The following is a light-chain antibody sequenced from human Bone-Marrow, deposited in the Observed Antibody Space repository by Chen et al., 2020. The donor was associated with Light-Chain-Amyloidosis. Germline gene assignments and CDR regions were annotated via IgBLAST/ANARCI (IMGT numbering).Light chain of an antibody. J-gene: IGLJ3*02. CDR1: NIGSTS. V-gene: IGLV3-21*02. Sequence: SYVLTKPSSVSVASGQTAKIACGGNNIGSTSVHWYQKTPGQAPLLVVYDDSDRPSGIPERLSGSNSGNTATLTISRVEAGEEADYYCQVWDRSSDRPVFGGGTKLTVL. CDR2: DDS. CDR3: QVWDRSSDRPV.